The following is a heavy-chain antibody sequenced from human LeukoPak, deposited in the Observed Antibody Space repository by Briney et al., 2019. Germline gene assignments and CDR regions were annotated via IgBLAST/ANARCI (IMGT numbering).Heavy chain of an antibody. CDR1: GGSISSGGYC. CDR2: IYHSGST. Sequence: PSQTLSLTCAVSGGSISSGGYCWSWIRQPPGKGLEWIGYIYHSGSTYYNPSLKSRVTISVDRSKNQFSLKLSSVTAADTAVYYCARLIQIGGNYFDYWGQGTLVTVSS. D-gene: IGHD2-15*01. V-gene: IGHV4-30-2*01. J-gene: IGHJ4*02. CDR3: ARLIQIGGNYFDY.